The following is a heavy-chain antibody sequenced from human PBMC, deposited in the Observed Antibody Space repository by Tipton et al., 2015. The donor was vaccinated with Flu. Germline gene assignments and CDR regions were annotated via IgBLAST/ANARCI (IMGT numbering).Heavy chain of an antibody. J-gene: IGHJ4*02. D-gene: IGHD3-10*01. CDR2: MYASGST. CDR3: ARGSGSGTYLIFDF. CDR1: GGSMSSYY. Sequence: TLSLTCTVSGGSMSSYYWAWIRQPAGKGLEWIGRMYASGSTKYNPSLESRVTMSVDTSNNHFSLKLSAVTAADTAVYYCARGSGSGTYLIFDFWDQGTLATVSS. V-gene: IGHV4-4*07.